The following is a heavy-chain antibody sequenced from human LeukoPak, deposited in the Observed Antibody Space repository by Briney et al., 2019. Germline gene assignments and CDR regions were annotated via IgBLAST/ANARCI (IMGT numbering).Heavy chain of an antibody. V-gene: IGHV5-51*01. CDR2: IYPGDSDT. CDR1: GSPLSNFW. CDR3: ARLSDTTS. J-gene: IGHJ5*02. Sequence: GESLKISCKGSGSPLSNFWIAGGRRLPGKGLEWMWSIYPGDSDTRYSPSFQGQVTISADKSLATVSLLWSSVKASDTAMYFCARLSDTTSWGQGTLVTVSS. D-gene: IGHD5-18*01.